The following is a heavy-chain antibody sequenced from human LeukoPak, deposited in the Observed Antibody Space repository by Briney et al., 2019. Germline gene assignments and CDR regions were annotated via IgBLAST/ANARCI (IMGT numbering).Heavy chain of an antibody. D-gene: IGHD1-26*01. J-gene: IGHJ4*02. CDR1: GFTFSSYA. CDR3: ARDRGGSYYDLNY. Sequence: GGSLRLSCAASGFTFSSYAMHWVRQAPGKGLEWVAVISNDGSNKYYADSVKGRFTISRDNSKNTLYLQMNSLRAEDTAVYYCARDRGGSYYDLNYWGQGTLVTVSS. V-gene: IGHV3-30-3*01. CDR2: ISNDGSNK.